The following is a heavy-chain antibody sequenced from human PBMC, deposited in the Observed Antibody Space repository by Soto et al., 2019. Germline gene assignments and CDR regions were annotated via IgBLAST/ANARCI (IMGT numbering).Heavy chain of an antibody. J-gene: IGHJ3*02. Sequence: GGSLTLSCAASGFTFSNAWMNWVRQAPGKGLEWVGRIKSKTDGGTTDYAAPVKGRFTISRDDSKNKLYRQMNSLKTEDTAVYYCTTDSAEYYDILTGYPIDAFDIWGQGTMVTVSS. D-gene: IGHD3-9*01. CDR2: IKSKTDGGTT. CDR1: GFTFSNAW. CDR3: TTDSAEYYDILTGYPIDAFDI. V-gene: IGHV3-15*07.